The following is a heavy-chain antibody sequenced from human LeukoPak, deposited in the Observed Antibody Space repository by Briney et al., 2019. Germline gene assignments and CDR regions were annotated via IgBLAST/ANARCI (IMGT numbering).Heavy chain of an antibody. CDR2: IYYSGST. CDR1: GGSISSGGYY. J-gene: IGHJ4*02. Sequence: SETLSLTCTVSGGSISSGGYYWSWIRQHPGKGLEWIGYIYYSGSTYYNPSLESRVTISVDTSKNQFSLKLSSVTAADTAVYYCAREAAAAGTFDYWGQGTLVTVSS. CDR3: AREAAAAGTFDY. V-gene: IGHV4-31*03. D-gene: IGHD6-13*01.